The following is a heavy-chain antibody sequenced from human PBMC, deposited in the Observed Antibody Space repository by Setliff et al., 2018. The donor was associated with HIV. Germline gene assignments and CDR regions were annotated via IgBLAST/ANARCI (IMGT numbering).Heavy chain of an antibody. CDR3: ARRYYYDSSGLH. V-gene: IGHV4-39*01. CDR2: VHYSGTT. Sequence: SETLSLTCSVSGGSMRIDGYYWSWIRHHPGQGLEWIGSVHYSGTTYYNPSLKSRVTISVDTSKNQFSLKLSSVTAADTAVYYCARRYYYDSSGLHWGQGTLVTVSS. J-gene: IGHJ4*02. D-gene: IGHD3-22*01. CDR1: GGSMRIDGYY.